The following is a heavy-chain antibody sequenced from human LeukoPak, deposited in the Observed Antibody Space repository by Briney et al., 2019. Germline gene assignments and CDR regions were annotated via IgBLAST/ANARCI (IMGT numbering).Heavy chain of an antibody. J-gene: IGHJ5*02. D-gene: IGHD5-12*01. Sequence: SQTLSLTCAISGDSVSSNSAAWNWIRQSPSRGLEWLGRTYYRSKWYNDYAVSVKSRITINPDTSKNQFSLQLNSVTPEDTAVYYCARGVERGYEPNNWFDPWGQGTLVTVSS. CDR3: ARGVERGYEPNNWFDP. CDR2: TYYRSKWYN. V-gene: IGHV6-1*01. CDR1: GDSVSSNSAA.